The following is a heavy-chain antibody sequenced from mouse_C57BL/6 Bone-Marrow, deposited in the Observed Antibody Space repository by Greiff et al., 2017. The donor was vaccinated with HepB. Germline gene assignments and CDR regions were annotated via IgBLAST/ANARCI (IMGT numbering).Heavy chain of an antibody. J-gene: IGHJ4*01. CDR2: ISYDGSN. V-gene: IGHV3-6*01. CDR3: ARVRRYYYAMDH. CDR1: GYSITSGYY. Sequence: VQLKESGPGLVKPSQSLSLTCSVTGYSITSGYYWNWIRQFPGNKLEWMGYISYDGSNNYNPSLKNRISITRDTSKNQFFLKLNSVTTEDTATYYCARVRRYYYAMDHWGQGTSVTVSS.